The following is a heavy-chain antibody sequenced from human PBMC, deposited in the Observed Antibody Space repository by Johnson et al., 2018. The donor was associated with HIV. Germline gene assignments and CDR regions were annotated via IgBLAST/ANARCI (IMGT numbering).Heavy chain of an antibody. CDR2: ISYDGSNK. V-gene: IGHV3-30-3*01. D-gene: IGHD3-10*01. Sequence: QVQVLESGGGVVQPGRSLRLSCAASGFTFSSYAMHWVRQAPGKGLEWVAVISYDGSNKYYADSVKGRFTISRDNSKNTLYLQMNSLRAEDTAVYYCARDFYYYGSGRRDDPFDIWGQGTMVIVSS. CDR1: GFTFSSYA. J-gene: IGHJ3*02. CDR3: ARDFYYYGSGRRDDPFDI.